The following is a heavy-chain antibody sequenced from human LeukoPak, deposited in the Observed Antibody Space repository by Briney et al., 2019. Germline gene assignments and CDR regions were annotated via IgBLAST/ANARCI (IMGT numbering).Heavy chain of an antibody. CDR2: IYYSGST. J-gene: IGHJ4*02. CDR1: GGSISSYY. V-gene: IGHV4-59*01. D-gene: IGHD3-16*02. CDR3: ARGPRGRLRLGELSLRYDY. Sequence: PSETLSLTCTVSGGSISSYYWSWIRQPPGKGLEWIGYIYYSGSTNDNPSLKSRVTISVDTSKNQFSLKLSSVTAADTAVYYCARGPRGRLRLGELSLRYDYWGQGTLVTVSS.